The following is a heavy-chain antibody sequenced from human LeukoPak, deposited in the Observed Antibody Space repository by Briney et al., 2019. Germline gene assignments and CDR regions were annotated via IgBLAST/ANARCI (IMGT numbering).Heavy chain of an antibody. CDR3: VKDRPNYYESNGDYYKRDGDY. J-gene: IGHJ4*02. CDR1: GFTFHNFA. CDR2: ISSSGEFT. D-gene: IGHD3-22*01. Sequence: PGGSLRLSRAASGFTFHNFAMSWVRQAPGKGLEWVSSISSSGEFTFYADSVKGRFTIFRDNSRYTLYLQMNSLRAEDAAMYYCVKDRPNYYESNGDYYKRDGDYWGQGTLVTVSS. V-gene: IGHV3-23*01.